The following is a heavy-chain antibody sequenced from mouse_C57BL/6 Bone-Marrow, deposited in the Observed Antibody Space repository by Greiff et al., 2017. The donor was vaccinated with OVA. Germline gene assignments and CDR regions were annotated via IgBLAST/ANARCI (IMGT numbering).Heavy chain of an antibody. CDR2: ISDGGSYT. Sequence: EVKLEESGGGLVKPGGSLKLSCAASGFTFSSYAMSWVRQTPEKRLEWVATISDGGSYTYYPDNVKGRFTISRDNAKNNLYLQMSHLKSEDTAMYYCARDSVYYYGSAWFAYWGQGTLVTVSA. V-gene: IGHV5-4*01. D-gene: IGHD1-1*01. CDR1: GFTFSSYA. CDR3: ARDSVYYYGSAWFAY. J-gene: IGHJ3*01.